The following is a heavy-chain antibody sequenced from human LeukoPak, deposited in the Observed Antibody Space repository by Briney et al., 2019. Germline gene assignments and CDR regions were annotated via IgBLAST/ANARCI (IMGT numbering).Heavy chain of an antibody. V-gene: IGHV3-30*03. Sequence: GGSLRLSCAASGFTFSSYGMHWVRQAPGKGLEWVAVISYDGSNKYYADSVKGRFTISRDNAKNSLYLQMNSLRDEDTAVYYCARDRRAAAAVYGMDVAVYGMDVWGQGTTVTVSS. CDR3: ARDRRAAAAVYGMDVAVYGMDV. D-gene: IGHD6-13*01. CDR2: ISYDGSNK. CDR1: GFTFSSYG. J-gene: IGHJ6*02.